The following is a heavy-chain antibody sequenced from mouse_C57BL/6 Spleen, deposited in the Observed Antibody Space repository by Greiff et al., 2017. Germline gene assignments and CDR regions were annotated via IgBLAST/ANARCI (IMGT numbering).Heavy chain of an antibody. V-gene: IGHV1-80*01. CDR2: IYPGDGDT. J-gene: IGHJ4*01. CDR1: GYAFSSYW. Sequence: QVQLQQSGAELVKPGASVKISCKASGYAFSSYWMNWVKQRPGKGLEWIGQIYPGDGDTNYNGKFKGKATLTADKSSSTAYMQLSSLTSEDSAVYFCARVHQYYAMDYWGQGTSVTVSS. CDR3: ARVHQYYAMDY.